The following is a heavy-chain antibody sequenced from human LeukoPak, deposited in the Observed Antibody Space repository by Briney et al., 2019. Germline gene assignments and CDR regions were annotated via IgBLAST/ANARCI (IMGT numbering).Heavy chain of an antibody. CDR3: ARPYYYDSSGYHALGY. J-gene: IGHJ4*02. CDR2: IYPVDSDT. D-gene: IGHD3-22*01. CDR1: GYIFASYW. V-gene: IGHV5-51*01. Sequence: GESLKISCKGSGYIFASYWIGWVRQMPGKGLEWMGIIYPVDSDTRYSPSFQGQVTISADKSISTAYLQWSSLKASDTAMYYCARPYYYDSSGYHALGYWGQGTLVTVSS.